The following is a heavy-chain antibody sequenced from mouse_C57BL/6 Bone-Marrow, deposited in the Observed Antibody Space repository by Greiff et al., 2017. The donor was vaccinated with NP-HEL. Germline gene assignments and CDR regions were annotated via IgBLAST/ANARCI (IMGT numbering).Heavy chain of an antibody. CDR3: ARDGYYGD. CDR1: GYTFTSYW. V-gene: IGHV1-59*01. CDR2: IDPSDSYT. J-gene: IGHJ2*01. Sequence: QVQLQQPGAELVRPGTSVKLSCKASGYTFTSYWMHWVKQSPGQGLEWIGVIDPSDSYTNYNQKFKGKATLTVDTSSSTAYMQLSSLTSEDSAVYYCARDGYYGDWGQGKTITVTA. D-gene: IGHD2-3*01.